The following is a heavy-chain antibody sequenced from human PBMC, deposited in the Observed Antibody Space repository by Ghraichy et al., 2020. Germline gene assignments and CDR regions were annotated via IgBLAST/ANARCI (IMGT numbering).Heavy chain of an antibody. V-gene: IGHV3-15*01. Sequence: GGSLRLSCAASGFTFSNAWMSWVRQAPGKGLEWVGRIKSKTDGGTTDYAAPVKGRFTISRDDSKNTLYLQMNSLKTEDTAVYYCTTDLVSDFWSGYFGGDGAFDIWGQGTMVTVSS. CDR3: TTDLVSDFWSGYFGGDGAFDI. CDR2: IKSKTDGGTT. D-gene: IGHD3-3*01. J-gene: IGHJ3*02. CDR1: GFTFSNAW.